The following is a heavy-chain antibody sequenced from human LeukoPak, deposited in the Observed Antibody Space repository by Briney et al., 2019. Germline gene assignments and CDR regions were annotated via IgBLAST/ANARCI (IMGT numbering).Heavy chain of an antibody. Sequence: SETPSLTCAVHGGSFCGYYWSWIRQPPGKRLEWIGERNHSGSTNYNASLKSRVTISVDTSKNQFSLKLSSVTAADTAVYYCARVPGSGGYMDVGGKGTTVTVSS. CDR1: GGSFCGYY. J-gene: IGHJ6*03. D-gene: IGHD2-15*01. CDR3: ARVPGSGGYMDV. CDR2: RNHSGST. V-gene: IGHV4-34*01.